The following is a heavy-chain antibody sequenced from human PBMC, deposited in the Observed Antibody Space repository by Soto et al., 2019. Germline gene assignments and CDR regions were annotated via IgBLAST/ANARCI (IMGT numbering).Heavy chain of an antibody. CDR1: GGSFSGYY. CDR3: ARIGRLWFPDAHY. CDR2: INHSGST. Sequence: QVQLQQWGAGLLKPSETLSLTCAVYGGSFSGYYWSWIRQPPGKGLEWIGEINHSGSTNYNPSLKSRVTISVDTSKNQFSLKLSSVTAADTAVYYCARIGRLWFPDAHYWRQGTLVTVSS. J-gene: IGHJ4*02. V-gene: IGHV4-34*01. D-gene: IGHD3-10*01.